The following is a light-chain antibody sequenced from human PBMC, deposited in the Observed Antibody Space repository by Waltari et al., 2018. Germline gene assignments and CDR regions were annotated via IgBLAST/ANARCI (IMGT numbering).Light chain of an antibody. Sequence: EIALTQSPGTLSLSPGDRATLSCRASQRVSSSYLAWYQQKPGQAPRLLIYDASSRATGIPDRFSGSGSGTEFTLSISRLEPEDFVVYYCQQYGSFPTFGQGTKVEVQ. CDR2: DAS. CDR3: QQYGSFPT. V-gene: IGKV3-20*01. J-gene: IGKJ1*01. CDR1: QRVSSSY.